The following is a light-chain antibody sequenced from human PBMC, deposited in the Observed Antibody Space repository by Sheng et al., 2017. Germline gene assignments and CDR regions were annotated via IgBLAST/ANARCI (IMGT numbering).Light chain of an antibody. CDR3: CSYAGSLTFVV. Sequence: QSALAQPASVSGSPGQSITMSCIGTSNDVGGYNLVSWYQHHPGKAPKVIIYEGTKRPAGVSGRFSGSKSGNSASLTISGLKAEDEATYYCCSYAGSLTFVVFGRRDQADRP. CDR1: SNDVGGYNL. J-gene: IGLJ2*01. V-gene: IGLV2-23*03. CDR2: EGT.